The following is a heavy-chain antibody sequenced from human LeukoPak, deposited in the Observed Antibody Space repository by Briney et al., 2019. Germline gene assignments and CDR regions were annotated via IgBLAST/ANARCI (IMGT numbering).Heavy chain of an antibody. CDR1: GGSISSYY. CDR3: ARSREEYYYDSSGYYFSSGAFDI. V-gene: IGHV4-59*08. CDR2: IYYSGST. D-gene: IGHD3-22*01. J-gene: IGHJ3*02. Sequence: SETLSLTCTVSGGSISSYYWSWIRQPPGKGLEWIGYIYYSGSTNYSPSLKSRVTISVDTSKNQFSLKLSSVTAADTAVYYCARSREEYYYDSSGYYFSSGAFDIWGQGTMVTVSS.